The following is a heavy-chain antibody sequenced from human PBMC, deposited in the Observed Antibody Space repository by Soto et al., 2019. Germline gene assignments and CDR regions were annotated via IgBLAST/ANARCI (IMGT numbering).Heavy chain of an antibody. CDR1: GGTFSSYT. V-gene: IGHV1-69*02. CDR3: ARAGGNRYYYYGMDG. D-gene: IGHD6-13*01. CDR2: IIPILGIA. Sequence: QVQLVQSGAEVKKPGSSVKVSCKASGGTFSSYTISWVRQAPGQGLEWMGRIIPILGIANYAQKFQGRVTITADKSTSTAYMELSSLRSEDTAVYYCARAGGNRYYYYGMDGWGQGTTVTVSS. J-gene: IGHJ6*02.